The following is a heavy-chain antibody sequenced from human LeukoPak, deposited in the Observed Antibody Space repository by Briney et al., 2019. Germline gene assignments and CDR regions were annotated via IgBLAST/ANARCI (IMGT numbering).Heavy chain of an antibody. J-gene: IGHJ4*02. CDR3: ARSWYYYDSSGYSLDY. V-gene: IGHV1-69*13. CDR2: IIPIFGTA. CDR1: GGTFSSYA. D-gene: IGHD3-22*01. Sequence: ASVKVSCKASGGTFSSYAISRVRQAPGQGLEWMGGIIPIFGTANYAQKFQGRVTITADESTSTAYMELSSLRSEDTAVYYCARSWYYYDSSGYSLDYWGQGTLVTVSS.